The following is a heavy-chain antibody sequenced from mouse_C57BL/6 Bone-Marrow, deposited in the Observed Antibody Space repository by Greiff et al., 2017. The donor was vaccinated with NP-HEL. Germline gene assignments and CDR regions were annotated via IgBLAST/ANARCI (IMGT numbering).Heavy chain of an antibody. CDR3: ARNDSPFDY. CDR2: IYPSDSET. J-gene: IGHJ2*01. V-gene: IGHV1-61*01. D-gene: IGHD2-12*01. CDR1: GYTFTSYW. Sequence: VQLQQPGAELVRPGSSVKLSCKASGYTFTSYWMDWVKQRPGQGLEWIGNIYPSDSETHYNQKFKDKATLTVDKSSSTAYMQLSSLTSEDSAVYYCARNDSPFDYWGQGTTLTVSS.